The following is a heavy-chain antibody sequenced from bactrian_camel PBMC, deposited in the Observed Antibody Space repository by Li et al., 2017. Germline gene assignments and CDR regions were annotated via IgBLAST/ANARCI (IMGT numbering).Heavy chain of an antibody. CDR1: GSIYSGAC. D-gene: IGHD2*01. V-gene: IGHV3S67*01. Sequence: VQLVESGGGSVQAGGSLRLSCGASGSIYSGACVGWLRQAPGKERESVATIDSRGRTTYADSVKGRFTISLGVDTLDLQMNNLKSEDSGVYYCAVSSTRWRADCDSGDWSAFGIRGPGTQVTVSS. J-gene: IGHJ4*01. CDR2: IDSRGRT. CDR3: AVSSTRWRADCDSGDWSAFGI.